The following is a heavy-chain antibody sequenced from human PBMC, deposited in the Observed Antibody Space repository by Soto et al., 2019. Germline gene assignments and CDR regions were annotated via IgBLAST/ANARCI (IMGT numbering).Heavy chain of an antibody. Sequence: AVKVSCKASGFSFTSSAVQWVRQARGQRLEWIGWIVVGSGSTNYAQRFQERVTITRDMSTSTVYMELSSLRSEDTAVYYCAADPYYYDSSNYYSFDYWGQGTLVTVSS. V-gene: IGHV1-58*01. J-gene: IGHJ4*02. CDR2: IVVGSGST. D-gene: IGHD3-22*01. CDR1: GFSFTSSA. CDR3: AADPYYYDSSNYYSFDY.